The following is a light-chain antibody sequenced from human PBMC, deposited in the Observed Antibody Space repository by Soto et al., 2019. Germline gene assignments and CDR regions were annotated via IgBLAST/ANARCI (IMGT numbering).Light chain of an antibody. J-gene: IGLJ3*02. CDR3: SSYTSDSTWV. CDR2: EVS. CDR1: ISDLGTYNY. Sequence: QSALTQPASVSGSPGQSITISCTGTISDLGTYNYVSWYQQHPGKAPRLMIFEVSHWPSGVSSRFSGSKSGYTASLTISGLLPEDEADYYCSSYTSDSTWVFGGGTKLTVL. V-gene: IGLV2-14*03.